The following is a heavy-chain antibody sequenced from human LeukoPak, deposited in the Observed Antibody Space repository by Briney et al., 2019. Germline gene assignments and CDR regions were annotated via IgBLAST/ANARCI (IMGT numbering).Heavy chain of an antibody. CDR3: ARVGLAWDFGVVIDY. D-gene: IGHD3-3*01. Sequence: GASVKVSCTASGYTLSGSYMPWVRQAPGHGVGRMGWINPNSGGTNTTQKFQGRITMTRDTIISTAYMELGRLRSYDTAVYYCARVGLAWDFGVVIDYWGQGTLVTVSS. V-gene: IGHV1-2*02. CDR2: INPNSGGT. J-gene: IGHJ4*02. CDR1: GYTLSGSY.